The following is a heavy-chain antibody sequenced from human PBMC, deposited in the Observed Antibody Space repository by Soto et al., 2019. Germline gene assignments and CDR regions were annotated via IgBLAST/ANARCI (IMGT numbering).Heavy chain of an antibody. D-gene: IGHD3-3*01. CDR2: IKSKTDGGTT. CDR3: TTASRITIFGVVIGAFDI. J-gene: IGHJ3*02. CDR1: GFTFSNAW. V-gene: IGHV3-15*01. Sequence: GGSLRLSCAASGFTFSNAWMSWVRQAPGKGLEWVGRIKSKTDGGTTDYAAPVKGRFTISRDDSKNTLYLQMNSLKTEDTAVYYCTTASRITIFGVVIGAFDIWGQGTMVTVSS.